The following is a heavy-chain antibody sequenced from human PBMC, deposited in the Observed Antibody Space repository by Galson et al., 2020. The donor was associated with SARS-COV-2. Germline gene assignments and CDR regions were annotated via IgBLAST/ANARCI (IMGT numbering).Heavy chain of an antibody. J-gene: IGHJ3*02. CDR1: GFSLNASGAG. CDR3: AHTAIVIGVVHDAYDI. V-gene: IGHV2-5*02. D-gene: IGHD3-3*01. CDR2: VYWDDDK. Sequence: SGPTLVKPTQTLTLTCTFSGFSLNASGAGVAWIRQPPGEALEWLAVVYWDDDKYYSPSLKSRIIDDKYYSPSLKSRLTITKETSKNQVILTMANMDPVDTATYYCAHTAIVIGVVHDAYDIWGQGTMVTVSS.